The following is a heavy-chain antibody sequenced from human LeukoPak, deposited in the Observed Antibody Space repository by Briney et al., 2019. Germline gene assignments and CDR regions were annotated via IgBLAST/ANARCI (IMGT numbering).Heavy chain of an antibody. CDR3: ARHEKSSGWYYDY. CDR1: GGSISSGCHY. V-gene: IGHV4-30-4*08. J-gene: IGHJ4*02. D-gene: IGHD6-19*01. Sequence: MASQTLPLTCTVSGGSISSGCHYWTWIRQLPGKGLEWIGYIFYSGSTNYNPSLKSRVTISVDTSKNQFSLKLSSVTAADTAVYYCARHEKSSGWYYDYWGQRTLVTVSS. CDR2: IFYSGST.